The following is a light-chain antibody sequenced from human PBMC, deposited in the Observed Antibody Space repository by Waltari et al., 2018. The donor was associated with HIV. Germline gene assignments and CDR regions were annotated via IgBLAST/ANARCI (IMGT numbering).Light chain of an antibody. CDR1: SGLSSYA. CDR2: LNSDGSH. Sequence: QLVLTQSPSASASLGASVKLTCTLSSGLSSYALACHQQQPEKGPRYLMKLNSDGSHSKGDGIPDRFSGSSSGAERYLTISSLQSDDEADYYCQTWGTGMVFGGGTKLTVL. J-gene: IGLJ2*01. CDR3: QTWGTGMV. V-gene: IGLV4-69*01.